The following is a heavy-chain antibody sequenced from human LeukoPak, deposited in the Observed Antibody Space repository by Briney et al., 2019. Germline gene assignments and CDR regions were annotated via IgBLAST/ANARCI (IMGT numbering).Heavy chain of an antibody. Sequence: SETLSLTCAVYGGSFSGYYWSWIRQPPGKGLEWIGEINHSGSTNYNPSLKSRVTISVDTSKNQFSLKLSSVTAADTAVYYCARGMGATGDLDYWGQGTLVTVSS. V-gene: IGHV4-34*01. CDR2: INHSGST. J-gene: IGHJ4*02. D-gene: IGHD1-26*01. CDR1: GGSFSGYY. CDR3: ARGMGATGDLDY.